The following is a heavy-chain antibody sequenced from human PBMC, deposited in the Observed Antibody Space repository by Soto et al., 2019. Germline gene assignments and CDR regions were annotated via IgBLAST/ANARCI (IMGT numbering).Heavy chain of an antibody. V-gene: IGHV3-48*03. D-gene: IGHD3-3*01. CDR1: GFTFSNYD. CDR3: ARETYMEGRALFDP. Sequence: VQLVESGGGLVKPGGSLRLSCAASGFTFSNYDMNWVRQAPGKGLEWVSYISSSGSPIFYADSVKGRFTISRDNAENSLYLQMTSLRAEDTAVYYCARETYMEGRALFDPWGQGTLVTVSS. J-gene: IGHJ5*02. CDR2: ISSSGSPI.